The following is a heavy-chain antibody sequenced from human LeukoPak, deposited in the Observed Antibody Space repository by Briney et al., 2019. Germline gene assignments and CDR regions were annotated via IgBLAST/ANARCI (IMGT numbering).Heavy chain of an antibody. CDR3: AKDRDSAHFDY. Sequence: GGSLRLSCAASGFTLSSYGMHWVRQAPGKGLEWVAVISYDGSNKYYADSVKGRFTISRDNSKNTLYLQMNSLRAEDTAVYYCAKDRDSAHFDYWGQGTLVTVSS. CDR2: ISYDGSNK. CDR1: GFTLSSYG. J-gene: IGHJ4*02. V-gene: IGHV3-30*18.